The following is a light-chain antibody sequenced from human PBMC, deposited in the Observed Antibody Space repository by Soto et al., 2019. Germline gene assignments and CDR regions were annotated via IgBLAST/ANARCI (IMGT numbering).Light chain of an antibody. CDR3: QQSYSRVT. V-gene: IGKV1-39*01. CDR2: AAS. Sequence: DIQMTQSPSSLSASVGDRVTITCRASQSISSYLNWYQQKPGKAPKLLICAASSLQSGVPSRFSGSGSGTDFTLTISSLQPEDFATYYCQQSYSRVTFGQGTRLEI. CDR1: QSISSY. J-gene: IGKJ5*01.